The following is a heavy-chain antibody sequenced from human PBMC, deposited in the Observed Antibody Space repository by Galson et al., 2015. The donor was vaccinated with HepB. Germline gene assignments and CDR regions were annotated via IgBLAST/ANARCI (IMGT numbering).Heavy chain of an antibody. V-gene: IGHV1-46*01. D-gene: IGHD4-17*01. J-gene: IGHJ4*02. Sequence: SVKVSCKASGYTFTSYFMHWVRQAPGQGLEWMGIINPSGGSTSYAQKFQGRVTMTRDTSTSTVYMELSSLRSEDTAVYYCARETYGDYPWVYWGQGTLVTVSS. CDR1: GYTFTSYF. CDR3: ARETYGDYPWVY. CDR2: INPSGGST.